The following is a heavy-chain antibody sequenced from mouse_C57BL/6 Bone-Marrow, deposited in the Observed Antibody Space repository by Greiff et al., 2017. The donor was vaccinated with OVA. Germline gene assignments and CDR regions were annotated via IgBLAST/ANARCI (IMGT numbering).Heavy chain of an antibody. V-gene: IGHV5-4*03. CDR2: ISDGGSYT. J-gene: IGHJ3*01. CDR3: ARKGSYGYNGFAH. CDR1: GFTFSSYA. Sequence: EVNVVESGGGLVKPGGSLKLSCAASGFTFSSYAMSWVRQTPEKRLEWVATISDGGSYTYYPDNVKGRFTISRDNAKNNLYLQMSHLKSEDTAMYYSARKGSYGYNGFAHWGQETLGTVSA. D-gene: IGHD2-2*01.